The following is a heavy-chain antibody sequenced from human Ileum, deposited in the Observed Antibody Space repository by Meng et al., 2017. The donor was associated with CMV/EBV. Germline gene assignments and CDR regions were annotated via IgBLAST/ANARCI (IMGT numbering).Heavy chain of an antibody. V-gene: IGHV1-2*02. Sequence: ASVKVSCKASGYTFTDFFIHWVRQAPGQGLEWMGWINPRNGDTNYAWKFQGRVAMTRDTSITTAYMELSSLRSDDTAVYYCSRDGVVCSETTCRGLVSWGLGTLVTVSS. CDR1: GYTFTDFF. D-gene: IGHD3/OR15-3a*01. CDR3: SRDGVVCSETTCRGLVS. CDR2: INPRNGDT. J-gene: IGHJ4*02.